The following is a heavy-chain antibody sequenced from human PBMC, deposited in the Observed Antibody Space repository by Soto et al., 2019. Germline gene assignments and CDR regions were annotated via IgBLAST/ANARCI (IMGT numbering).Heavy chain of an antibody. CDR2: ISDRGINT. D-gene: IGHD6-13*01. CDR1: GFIFNYYA. Sequence: GGSLRLSCAVSGFIFNYYAMSWVRQESGKGLEWVSTISDRGINTYYTDSVKGRFTISRDNSKNTLFLQMSSLTAEDTAVFYCAKVAPSRADVGSYSYYVLDVWGQGTTVTVSS. CDR3: AKVAPSRADVGSYSYYVLDV. V-gene: IGHV3-23*01. J-gene: IGHJ6*02.